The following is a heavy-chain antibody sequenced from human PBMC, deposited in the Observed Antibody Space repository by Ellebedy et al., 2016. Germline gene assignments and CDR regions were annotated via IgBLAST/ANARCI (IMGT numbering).Heavy chain of an antibody. CDR3: ARAPYCNTASCYAED. Sequence: ASVKVSCKASGYMFTSYAMGWVRQAPGQGLEWMGWINTNTGNPTYAQGFTGRFVFSLDTSVSTANRQITGLQADDTAVYYCARAPYCNTASCYAEDWGQGTLVTVSS. J-gene: IGHJ4*02. CDR1: GYMFTSYA. D-gene: IGHD2/OR15-2a*01. V-gene: IGHV7-4-1*02. CDR2: INTNTGNP.